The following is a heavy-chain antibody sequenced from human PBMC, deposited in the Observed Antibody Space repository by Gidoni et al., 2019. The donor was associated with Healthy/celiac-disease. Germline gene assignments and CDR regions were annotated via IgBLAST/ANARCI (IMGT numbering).Heavy chain of an antibody. J-gene: IGHJ6*02. CDR2: INHSGST. Sequence: QVQLQQWGAGLLKPSETLSLTCAVYGGSFSGYYWSWIRQPPGKGLEWIGEINHSGSTNYNPSLKSRVTISVDTSKNQFSLKLSSVTAADTAVYYCARGRGYDSSGYYPSFDYYYGMDVWGQGTTVTVSS. D-gene: IGHD3-22*01. CDR3: ARGRGYDSSGYYPSFDYYYGMDV. V-gene: IGHV4-34*01. CDR1: GGSFSGYY.